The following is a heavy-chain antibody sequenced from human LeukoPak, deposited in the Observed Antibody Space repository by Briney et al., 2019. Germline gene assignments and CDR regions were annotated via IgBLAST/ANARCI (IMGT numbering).Heavy chain of an antibody. CDR2: IIPIFGTA. CDR1: GGTFSSCA. J-gene: IGHJ3*02. V-gene: IGHV1-69*05. Sequence: GASVKVSCKASGGTFSSCAISWVRQAPGQGLEWMGGIIPIFGTANYAQKFQGRVTITTDEFTSTAYMELSSLRSEDTAVYYCARARAGQDAFDIRGQGTMVTVSS. D-gene: IGHD6-19*01. CDR3: ARARAGQDAFDI.